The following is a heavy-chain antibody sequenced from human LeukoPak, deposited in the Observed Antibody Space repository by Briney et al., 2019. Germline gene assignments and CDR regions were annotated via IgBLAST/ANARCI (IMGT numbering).Heavy chain of an antibody. V-gene: IGHV3-23*01. D-gene: IGHD2-2*01. CDR2: ISGSGGST. Sequence: GGSLRLSCAASGFTFSSYAMSWVRQAPGKGLEWVSAISGSGGSTYYADSVKGRFTISRDNSKNTLYLQMNSLRAEDTAVYYCAKVPSPRYCSSTSCTGGGWYFDYWGQGTLVTASS. J-gene: IGHJ4*02. CDR3: AKVPSPRYCSSTSCTGGGWYFDY. CDR1: GFTFSSYA.